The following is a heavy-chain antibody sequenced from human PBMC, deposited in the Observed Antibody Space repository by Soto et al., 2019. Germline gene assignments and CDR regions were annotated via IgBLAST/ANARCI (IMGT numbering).Heavy chain of an antibody. CDR2: IKKDGSQK. CDR3: VRELGLAY. J-gene: IGHJ4*02. Sequence: GGSLRLSCAASGFTLSNYWMTWVRQAPGKGLEWVANIKKDGSQKKYVDSVKGRFTIARDNGQNSLSLQINSLRVEDTAVYYCVRELGLAYWGQGALVTVSS. CDR1: GFTLSNYW. D-gene: IGHD7-27*01. V-gene: IGHV3-7*03.